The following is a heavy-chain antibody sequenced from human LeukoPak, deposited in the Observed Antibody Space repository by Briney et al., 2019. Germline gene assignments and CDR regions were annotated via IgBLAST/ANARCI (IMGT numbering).Heavy chain of an antibody. CDR1: GFSFSSYS. J-gene: IGHJ6*04. V-gene: IGHV3-21*01. CDR3: ARPYTSSPGDYGMDV. Sequence: GGTLRLSCADSGFSFSSYSMNWARQAPGKGLEWVSSISSTSTYIYYADLVRGRFTISRDNSKNSLYLQMNSLRAEDTAVYYCARPYTSSPGDYGMDVWGEGTTVTVPS. D-gene: IGHD6-13*01. CDR2: ISSTSTYI.